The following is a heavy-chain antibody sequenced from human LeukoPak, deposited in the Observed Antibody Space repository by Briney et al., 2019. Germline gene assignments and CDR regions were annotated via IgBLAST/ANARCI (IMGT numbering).Heavy chain of an antibody. D-gene: IGHD3-10*01. CDR1: GGSISSYY. CDR2: IYNSEIT. Sequence: VKPSETLSLTCTVSGGSISSYYWSWIRQPAGRGLEWIGRIYNSEITNYNPSLRSRVTISVDTSKNQFSLKLSSVTAADTAVYYCARGGGSGSYYFGSYYYYYMDVWGKGTTVTVSS. CDR3: ARGGGSGSYYFGSYYYYYMDV. J-gene: IGHJ6*03. V-gene: IGHV4-4*07.